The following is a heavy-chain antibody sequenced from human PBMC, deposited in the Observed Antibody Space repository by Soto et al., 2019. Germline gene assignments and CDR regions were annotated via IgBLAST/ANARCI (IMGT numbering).Heavy chain of an antibody. J-gene: IGHJ4*02. CDR2: ISGSGGST. D-gene: IGHD3-9*01. Sequence: GGSLRLSCAASGFTFSSYAMSWVRQAPGKGLEWVSAISGSGGSTYYAYSVKGRFTISRDNSKNTLYLQMNSLRAEDTAVYYCAKDHTDYDILTGYFTPYPSDYWGQGILVTVSS. CDR1: GFTFSSYA. CDR3: AKDHTDYDILTGYFTPYPSDY. V-gene: IGHV3-23*01.